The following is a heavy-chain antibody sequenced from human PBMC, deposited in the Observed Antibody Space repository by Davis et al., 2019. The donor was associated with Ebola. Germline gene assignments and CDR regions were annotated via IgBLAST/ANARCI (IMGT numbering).Heavy chain of an antibody. CDR1: GGSSSGYY. Sequence: SETLSLTCAVYGGSSSGYYWSCIRQPPGKGLEWIGEINHSGSTNYNPSLKSRVTISVDTSKNQFSLKLSAVTAADTAVYYCARVLLWFGELVFGYGMDVWGQGTTVTVSS. J-gene: IGHJ6*02. CDR3: ARVLLWFGELVFGYGMDV. CDR2: INHSGST. V-gene: IGHV4-34*01. D-gene: IGHD3-10*01.